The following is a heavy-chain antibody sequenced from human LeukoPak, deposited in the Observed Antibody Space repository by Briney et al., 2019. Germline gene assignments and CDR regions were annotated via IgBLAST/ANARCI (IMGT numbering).Heavy chain of an antibody. Sequence: SETLSLTCTVSGGSISSGGYYWSWIRQPPGKGLEWIGYIYHSGSTYYNPSLKSRVTISVDRSKNQFSLKLSSVTAADTAVYYCARGSSSYNYYYYYMDVWGKGTTVTVSS. CDR3: ARGSSSYNYYYYYMDV. D-gene: IGHD6-13*01. J-gene: IGHJ6*03. CDR2: IYHSGST. CDR1: GGSISSGGYY. V-gene: IGHV4-30-2*01.